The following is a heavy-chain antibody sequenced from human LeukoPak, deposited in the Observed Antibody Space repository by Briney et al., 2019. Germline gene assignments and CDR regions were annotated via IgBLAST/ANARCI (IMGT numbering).Heavy chain of an antibody. CDR1: GGSISSGSYY. V-gene: IGHV4-61*09. CDR2: ISTSGST. CDR3: ARDLNWETY. D-gene: IGHD7-27*01. J-gene: IGHJ4*02. Sequence: PSETLSLTCTVSGGSISSGSYYWSWIRQPAGKGLESIGHISTSGSTNYNPSLKSRVTMSVDTSKNQFSLKLSSVTAEDTAVYYCARDLNWETYWGQGTLVSVSS.